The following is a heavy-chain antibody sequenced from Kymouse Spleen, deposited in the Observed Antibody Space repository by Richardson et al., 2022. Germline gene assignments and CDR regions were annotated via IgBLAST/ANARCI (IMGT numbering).Heavy chain of an antibody. CDR3: ARDGEQQLVRWFDP. J-gene: IGHJ5*02. CDR1: GFTFSSYG. D-gene: IGHD6-13*01. V-gene: IGHV3-33*01. CDR2: IWYDGSNK. Sequence: QVQLVESGGGVVQPGRSLRLSCAASGFTFSSYGMHWVRQAPGKGLEWVAVIWYDGSNKYYADSVKGRFTISRDNSKNTLYLQMNSLRAEDTAVYYCARDGEQQLVRWFDPWGQGTLVTVSS.